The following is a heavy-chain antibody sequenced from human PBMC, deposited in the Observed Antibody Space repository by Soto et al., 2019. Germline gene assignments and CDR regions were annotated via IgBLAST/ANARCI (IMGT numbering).Heavy chain of an antibody. Sequence: PGGSLRLSCAASGFTFSSYAMSWFRQAPGKGLEWVSAISGSGGSTYYADSVKGRFTISRDNSKDTLYLQMNSLRAEDTAVYYCAKDYLWFGVACDYWGQGTLVTVS. CDR3: AKDYLWFGVACDY. J-gene: IGHJ4*02. CDR1: GFTFSSYA. D-gene: IGHD3-10*01. V-gene: IGHV3-23*01. CDR2: ISGSGGST.